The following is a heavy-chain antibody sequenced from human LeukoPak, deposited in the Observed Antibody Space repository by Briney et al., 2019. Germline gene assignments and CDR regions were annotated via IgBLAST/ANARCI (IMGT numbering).Heavy chain of an antibody. D-gene: IGHD3-22*01. Sequence: ASVKVSCKASGYTFTGYYMHRVRQAPGQGLEWMGWINPNSGGTNYAQKFQGRVTMTRDTSISTAYMELSRLRSDDTAVYYCARVPYYYDSSGYYPFDYWGQGTLVTVSS. CDR2: INPNSGGT. V-gene: IGHV1-2*02. CDR1: GYTFTGYY. J-gene: IGHJ4*02. CDR3: ARVPYYYDSSGYYPFDY.